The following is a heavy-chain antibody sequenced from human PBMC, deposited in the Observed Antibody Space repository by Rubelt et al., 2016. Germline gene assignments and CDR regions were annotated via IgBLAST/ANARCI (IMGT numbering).Heavy chain of an antibody. V-gene: IGHV3-11*01. J-gene: IGHJ4*02. Sequence: GLEWVSCISGSGTPIYYADSVKGRFTISRDNAKNSLYLQMNSLRVEDTAIYYCARRCDYFDYWGQGTLVPVSS. CDR3: ARRCDYFDY. CDR2: ISGSGTPI.